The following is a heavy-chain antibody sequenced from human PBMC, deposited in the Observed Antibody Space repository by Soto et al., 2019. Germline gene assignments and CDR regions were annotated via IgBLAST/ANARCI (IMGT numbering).Heavy chain of an antibody. CDR3: ASLGYCSSTSCSHRSYYYGMDV. D-gene: IGHD2-2*01. Sequence: ASVKVSCKASGYTFTSYYMHWVRQAPGQGLEWMGIINPSGGSTSYAQKFQGRVTMTRDTSTSTVYMELSSLRSEDTAVYYCASLGYCSSTSCSHRSYYYGMDVWGQGTTVTVSS. CDR1: GYTFTSYY. V-gene: IGHV1-46*01. J-gene: IGHJ6*02. CDR2: INPSGGST.